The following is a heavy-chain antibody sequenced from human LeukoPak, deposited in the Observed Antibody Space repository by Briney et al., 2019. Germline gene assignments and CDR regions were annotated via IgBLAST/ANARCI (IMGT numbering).Heavy chain of an antibody. Sequence: PGGSLRLSCGASGFTFSSYSLNWVRQAPGKGLEWVSSISSSSSYIYYADSVKGRFTISRDNAKNSLCLQMNSLRAEDTAVYYCARDYSSSWYGDHYYGMDVWGQGTTVTVSS. CDR3: ARDYSSSWYGDHYYGMDV. J-gene: IGHJ6*02. V-gene: IGHV3-21*01. D-gene: IGHD6-13*01. CDR2: ISSSSSYI. CDR1: GFTFSSYS.